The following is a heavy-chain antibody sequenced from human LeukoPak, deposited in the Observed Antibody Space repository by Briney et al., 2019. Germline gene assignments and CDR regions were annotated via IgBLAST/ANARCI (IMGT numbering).Heavy chain of an antibody. Sequence: PGRSLRLSCAASGFTFSSYAMHWVRQAPGKGLEWVAVISYDGSNKYYADSVKGRFTISRDNSKNTLYLQMNSLRAEDTAVYYCARDLSDFWSGSGYMDVWGKGTTVTVSS. D-gene: IGHD3-3*01. J-gene: IGHJ6*03. CDR2: ISYDGSNK. V-gene: IGHV3-30*04. CDR3: ARDLSDFWSGSGYMDV. CDR1: GFTFSSYA.